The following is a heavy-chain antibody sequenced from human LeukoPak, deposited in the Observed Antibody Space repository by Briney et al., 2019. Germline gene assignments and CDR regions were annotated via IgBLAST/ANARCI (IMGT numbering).Heavy chain of an antibody. J-gene: IGHJ4*02. D-gene: IGHD1-26*01. CDR3: ARVGGATAVTMYFEY. Sequence: GGSLRLSCVVSGITFSGYSMIWARQAPGKGLEWLSFMTTSGNTIFYAESVKDRFTISRDNAKKSLYLQMNSLRDEDTAVYYCARVGGATAVTMYFEYWGQGTLVTVSS. CDR1: GITFSGYS. CDR2: MTTSGNTI. V-gene: IGHV3-48*02.